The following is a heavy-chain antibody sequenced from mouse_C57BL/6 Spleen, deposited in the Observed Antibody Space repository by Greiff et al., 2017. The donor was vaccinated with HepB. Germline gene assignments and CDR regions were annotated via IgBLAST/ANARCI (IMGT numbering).Heavy chain of an antibody. D-gene: IGHD1-1*01. CDR1: GYTFTSYW. Sequence: QVQLQQPGAELVKPGASVKMSCKASGYTFTSYWITWVKQRPGQGLEWIGDIYPGSGSTNYNEKFKSKATLTVDKSSSTAYMQLSSLTSEDSAVYYCARRGSSPYWYFDVWGTGTTVTVSS. CDR3: ARRGSSPYWYFDV. V-gene: IGHV1-55*01. J-gene: IGHJ1*03. CDR2: IYPGSGST.